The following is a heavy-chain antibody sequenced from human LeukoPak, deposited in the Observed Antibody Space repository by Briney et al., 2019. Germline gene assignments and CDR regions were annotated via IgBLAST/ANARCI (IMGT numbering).Heavy chain of an antibody. Sequence: GGSLRLSCVASGFTFSSYTMNWVRQAPGKGLEWVSYISSSSSSMYYADSVKGRFTISRDNAKNSLYLQKNSLRDEDTAVYYCAREVRGTYLDYWGQGTLVTVSS. V-gene: IGHV3-48*02. CDR1: GFTFSSYT. J-gene: IGHJ4*02. D-gene: IGHD4/OR15-4a*01. CDR3: AREVRGTYLDY. CDR2: ISSSSSSM.